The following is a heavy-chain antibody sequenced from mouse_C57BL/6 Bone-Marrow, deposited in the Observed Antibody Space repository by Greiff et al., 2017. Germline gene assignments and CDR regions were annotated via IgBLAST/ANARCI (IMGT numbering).Heavy chain of an antibody. V-gene: IGHV1-82*01. J-gene: IGHJ3*01. CDR1: GYAFSSSW. CDR3: ARVLPWFAY. Sequence: QVQLQQPGPELVKPGASVKISCKASGYAFSSSWMNWVKQRPGKGLEWIGRIYPGDGDTNYNGKFKGKATLTADKSSSTAYMQLSSLTSEDSAVYFCARVLPWFAYWGQGTLVTVSA. CDR2: IYPGDGDT.